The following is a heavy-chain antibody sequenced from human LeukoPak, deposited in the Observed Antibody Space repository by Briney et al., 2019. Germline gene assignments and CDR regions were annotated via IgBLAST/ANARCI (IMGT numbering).Heavy chain of an antibody. Sequence: GGSLRLSCAASGFTFSSYSMNWGRQAPGEGLEWVLSISSSSSYIYYAYSVKGRFTISRDNSKSSLYLQMNSLRAEGTAVYYCARGRYSSGWPLEYWGQGTLVTASS. CDR1: GFTFSSYS. CDR2: ISSSSSYI. J-gene: IGHJ4*02. D-gene: IGHD6-19*01. V-gene: IGHV3-21*01. CDR3: ARGRYSSGWPLEY.